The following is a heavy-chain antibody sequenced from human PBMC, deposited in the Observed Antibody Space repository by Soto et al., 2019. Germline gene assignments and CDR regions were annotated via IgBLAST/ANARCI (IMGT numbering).Heavy chain of an antibody. CDR3: AHDYGDYVGAFDI. D-gene: IGHD4-17*01. CDR1: GYTFTSYY. J-gene: IGHJ3*02. V-gene: IGHV1-46*01. CDR2: INPSGGST. Sequence: ASVKVSCKASGYTFTSYYMHWVRQAPGQGLEWMGIINPSGGSTSYAQKFQGRVTMTRDTSTSTVYMELSSLRSEDTAVYYCAHDYGDYVGAFDIWGQGTMVTVSS.